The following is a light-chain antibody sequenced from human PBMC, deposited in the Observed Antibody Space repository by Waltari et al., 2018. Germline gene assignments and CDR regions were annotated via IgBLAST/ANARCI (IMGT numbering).Light chain of an antibody. J-gene: IGLJ2*01. V-gene: IGLV1-47*01. CDR3: ATWDDSLSGPV. CDR1: SSNIGSTY. Sequence: QSVLTQPPSASGTPGQRVTISCSGRSSNIGSTYVYWYQQLPGTAPKLLIYRNNQRPSGVPDRFSGSKSGTSASLAISGLRSDDEADYYCATWDDSLSGPVFGGGTKVTVL. CDR2: RNN.